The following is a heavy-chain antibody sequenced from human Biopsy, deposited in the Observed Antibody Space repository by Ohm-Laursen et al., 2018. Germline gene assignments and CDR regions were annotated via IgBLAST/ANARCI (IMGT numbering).Heavy chain of an antibody. Sequence: SDTLSLTWTVSGGSISDSTYHWGWIRQSPGKGLEWIGNIYYSGNTDSSPSLKSRVTISVDTSNNQFSLKLRSVTAADTAVYYCARQVDFWSGYVDYWGQGTLVAVSS. CDR1: GGSISDSTYH. CDR3: ARQVDFWSGYVDY. J-gene: IGHJ4*02. CDR2: IYYSGNT. V-gene: IGHV4-39*01. D-gene: IGHD3-3*01.